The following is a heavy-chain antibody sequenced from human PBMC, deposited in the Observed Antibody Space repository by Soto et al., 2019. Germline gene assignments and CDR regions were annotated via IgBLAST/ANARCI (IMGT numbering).Heavy chain of an antibody. Sequence: QVQLVESGGGVGKPGGSLRLSCAASGFTFSDSYMSWTRQAPGKGLEWVAYISGSSGNIYYADSVKGRFTISRDNAKNSLYLQMNSLRADDTAVYYCARDRYSGSDAYMDVWGNGTTVTVSS. CDR3: ARDRYSGSDAYMDV. CDR1: GFTFSDSY. D-gene: IGHD5-12*01. J-gene: IGHJ6*03. CDR2: ISGSSGNI. V-gene: IGHV3-11*01.